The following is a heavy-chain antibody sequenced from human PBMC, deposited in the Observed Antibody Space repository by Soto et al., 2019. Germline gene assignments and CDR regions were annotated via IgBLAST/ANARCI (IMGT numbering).Heavy chain of an antibody. J-gene: IGHJ4*02. CDR1: TISFSDYG. D-gene: IGHD2-2*01. V-gene: IGHV3-30*02. CDR3: ASGCSINGCRVFAY. CDR2: IVSDGSSR. Sequence: GGSPRLSCAASTISFSDYGMHWVRQDQGKGREWVAFIVSDGSSRYYADPVRERFTISRDKCKNRLYLQRNSMRAEDTGEEYGASGCSINGCRVFAYWGQGALVTVSS.